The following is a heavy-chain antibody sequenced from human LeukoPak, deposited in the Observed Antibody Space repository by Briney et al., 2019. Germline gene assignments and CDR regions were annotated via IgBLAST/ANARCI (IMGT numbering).Heavy chain of an antibody. Sequence: SETLSLTCTVSGGFISRYYWSWIRQPAGKGLEWIGRIYTSGSTNYNPSLKSRVTMSVDTSKNQFSLKLSSVTAADTAVYYCARDPNTYYYDSSGYYGDAFDIWGQGTMVTVSS. V-gene: IGHV4-4*07. CDR1: GGFISRYY. J-gene: IGHJ3*02. CDR3: ARDPNTYYYDSSGYYGDAFDI. D-gene: IGHD3-22*01. CDR2: IYTSGST.